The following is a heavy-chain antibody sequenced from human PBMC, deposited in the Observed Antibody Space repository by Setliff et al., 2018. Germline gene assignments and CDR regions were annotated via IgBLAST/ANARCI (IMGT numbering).Heavy chain of an antibody. CDR3: ARHIAGYADGHYTATYSYYYMDV. D-gene: IGHD4-17*01. V-gene: IGHV5-51*01. J-gene: IGHJ6*03. CDR2: IYPGDSDI. Sequence: LGESLKISCKGSGYTFTQKWIGWVRQMPGKGLEWMGVIYPGDSDIRYSPSFQGQVTISADKSINTAYLQWSSLKASDTATYYCARHIAGYADGHYTATYSYYYMDVWGQGTTVTVSS. CDR1: GYTFTQKW.